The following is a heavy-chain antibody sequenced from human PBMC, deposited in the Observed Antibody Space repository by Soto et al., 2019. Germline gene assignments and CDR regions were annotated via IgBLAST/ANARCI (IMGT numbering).Heavy chain of an antibody. CDR1: GYSFTNYW. J-gene: IGHJ6*03. V-gene: IGHV5-51*01. CDR2: IYPGDSDT. Sequence: GESLKISCRGSGYSFTNYWIGWVRQMPGKGLEWMGIIYPGDSDTRYSPSFQGQVTISADKSISTAYLQWSSLKASDPAMYYCARHETATDKRETYYSYTDVWGKGTTVTLSS. CDR3: ARHETATDKRETYYSYTDV. D-gene: IGHD6-13*01.